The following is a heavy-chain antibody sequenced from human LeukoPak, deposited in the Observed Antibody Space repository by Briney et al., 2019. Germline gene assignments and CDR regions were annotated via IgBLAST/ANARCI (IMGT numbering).Heavy chain of an antibody. CDR1: GFTFSNYA. J-gene: IGHJ4*02. Sequence: AGSLRLSCAASGFTFSNYAMSWARQAPGKGLEWVSAISGSGGSTYYAGSVKGRFTISRDNSKNTLYLQMNSLRAEDTAVYYCTKGTIWLPFDYWGQGTLVTVSS. CDR2: ISGSGGST. CDR3: TKGTIWLPFDY. D-gene: IGHD5-18*01. V-gene: IGHV3-23*01.